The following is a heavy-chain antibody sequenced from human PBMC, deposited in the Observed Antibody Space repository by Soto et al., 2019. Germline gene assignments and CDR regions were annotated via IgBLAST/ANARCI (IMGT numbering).Heavy chain of an antibody. CDR1: GYSFTSYW. D-gene: IGHD6-13*01. CDR3: ARLQAAAGDNDLTFDY. V-gene: IGHV5-10-1*01. Sequence: XXSLKIYCKGSGYSFTSYWINWVRQMPGKGLEWMGRIDPSDSYTNYSPSFQGHVTISADKSISTAYLQWSSLKASDTAMYYCARLQAAAGDNDLTFDYWGQGTLVTVSS. J-gene: IGHJ4*02. CDR2: IDPSDSYT.